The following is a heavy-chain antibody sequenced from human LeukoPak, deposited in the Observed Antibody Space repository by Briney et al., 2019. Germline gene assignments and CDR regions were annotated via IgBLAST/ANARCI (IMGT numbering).Heavy chain of an antibody. Sequence: ASVKVSCKASGYTFTDYYIHWVRQAPGQGLEWMGWINPNSGGTNHAQKFQGRVTMTRDTSISTAYMDVSRLRSDDTAVYYCARDFGSHYYDSSGSPTHDYWGQGTLVTVSS. CDR2: INPNSGGT. V-gene: IGHV1-2*02. J-gene: IGHJ4*02. D-gene: IGHD3-22*01. CDR1: GYTFTDYY. CDR3: ARDFGSHYYDSSGSPTHDY.